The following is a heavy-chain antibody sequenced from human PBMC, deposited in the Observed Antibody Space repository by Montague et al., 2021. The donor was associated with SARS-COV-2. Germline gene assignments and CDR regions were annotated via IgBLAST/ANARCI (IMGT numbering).Heavy chain of an antibody. Sequence: SLRLSCAASGFTFPSYWVGWVRQAPGKGLEWVANVNPDGSGKLHVDSVKGRFTISRDNAKNSLFLQMNTLRDEDTAVYYCVRNGAHADYWGQGTQVTVSS. CDR1: GFTFPSYW. D-gene: IGHD4-17*01. V-gene: IGHV3-7*01. CDR2: VNPDGSGK. CDR3: VRNGAHADY. J-gene: IGHJ4*02.